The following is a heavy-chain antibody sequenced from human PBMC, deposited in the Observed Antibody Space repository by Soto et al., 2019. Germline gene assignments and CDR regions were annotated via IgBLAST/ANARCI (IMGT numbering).Heavy chain of an antibody. J-gene: IGHJ4*02. V-gene: IGHV3-7*03. Sequence: EVQLVESGGGLVQPGGSLRLSCAASGFTFSSYWMSWVRQAPGKGLEWVANIKQDGSEKYYVDSVKGRFTISRDNAKNSLYLQMNSLRAEDTAVYYCARDGGVWGYCSGGSCHSDYWGQGTLVTVSS. CDR1: GFTFSSYW. CDR2: IKQDGSEK. D-gene: IGHD2-15*01. CDR3: ARDGGVWGYCSGGSCHSDY.